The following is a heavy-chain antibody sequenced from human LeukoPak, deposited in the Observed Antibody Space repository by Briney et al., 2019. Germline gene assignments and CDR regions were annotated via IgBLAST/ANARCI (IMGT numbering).Heavy chain of an antibody. Sequence: ASVKVSCKASGYTFTTYDISWVRQAPGQGLEWMGRISAYNGNTNYAQKFQGRVTMTTDTSTSTAYMELRSLRSDDTAVYYCARDSSSWYSDYWGQGTLVTVSS. CDR2: ISAYNGNT. D-gene: IGHD6-13*01. J-gene: IGHJ4*02. CDR3: ARDSSSWYSDY. V-gene: IGHV1-18*01. CDR1: GYTFTTYD.